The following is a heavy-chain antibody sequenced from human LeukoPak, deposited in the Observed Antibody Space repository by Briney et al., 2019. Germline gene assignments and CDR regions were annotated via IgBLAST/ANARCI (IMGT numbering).Heavy chain of an antibody. J-gene: IGHJ5*02. CDR1: GYSFTTYW. D-gene: IGHD2-2*01. V-gene: IGHV5-51*01. CDR3: ARYCSSTSRYFPYNWFDP. Sequence: GESLQISCKGSGYSFTTYWIGWVRQLPGKGLEWMGIIYTGDSDTRYSPSFQGQVTISADKSISTAYLQWSSLKASDTAMYYCARYCSSTSRYFPYNWFDPWGQGTLVTVSS. CDR2: IYTGDSDT.